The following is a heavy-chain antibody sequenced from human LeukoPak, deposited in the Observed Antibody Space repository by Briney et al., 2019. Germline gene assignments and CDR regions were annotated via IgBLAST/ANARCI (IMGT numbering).Heavy chain of an antibody. V-gene: IGHV4-59*01. CDR2: IYYSGST. CDR1: GGSISSYY. CDR3: ARALHGYFDY. Sequence: SETLSLTCIVSGGSISSYYWRWIRQPAGKGLEWIGYIYYSGSTNYNPSLKSRVTISVATSKNQFSLKLSSVTAADTAVYYCARALHGYFDYWGQGTLVTVSS. J-gene: IGHJ4*02. D-gene: IGHD2-21*02.